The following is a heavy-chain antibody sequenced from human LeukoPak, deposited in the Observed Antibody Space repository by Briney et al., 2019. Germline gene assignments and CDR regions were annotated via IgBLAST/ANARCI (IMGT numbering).Heavy chain of an antibody. CDR1: GFTFSSYA. CDR3: AKGISSRYYYYGMDV. CDR2: ISGSGGST. Sequence: GGSLRLSCAASGFTFSSYAMSWVRQAPGKGLEWVSAISGSGGSTYYADSVKGRFTMSRDNSKNTLYLQMNSLRAEDTAVYYCAKGISSRYYYYGMDVWGQGTTVTVSS. J-gene: IGHJ6*02. D-gene: IGHD6-13*01. V-gene: IGHV3-23*01.